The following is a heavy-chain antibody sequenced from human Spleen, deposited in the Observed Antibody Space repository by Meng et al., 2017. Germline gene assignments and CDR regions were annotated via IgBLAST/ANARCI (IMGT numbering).Heavy chain of an antibody. CDR3: ATGGGGLFYDSSGYYYYYGMDV. D-gene: IGHD3-22*01. V-gene: IGHV1-18*01. CDR1: GYAFTSYG. Sequence: ASVKVSCKASGYAFTSYGVSWVRQAPGQGLEWMGWVSAKNGNTNYAQKVQGRVTMTADASTNTAYMDLRSLSYDDTAVYYCATGGGGLFYDSSGYYYYYGMDVWGQGTTVTVSS. CDR2: VSAKNGNT. J-gene: IGHJ6*02.